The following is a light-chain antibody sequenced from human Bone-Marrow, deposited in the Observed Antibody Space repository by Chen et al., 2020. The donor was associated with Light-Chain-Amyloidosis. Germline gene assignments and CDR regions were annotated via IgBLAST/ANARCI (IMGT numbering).Light chain of an antibody. J-gene: IGKJ2*01. CDR3: QQYNDYPVT. CDR2: AAS. Sequence: DIQMPQSPSTLSAFVGDRVTITCRASQSINSRLAWYQQKPVKAPELLIYAASTLASGVPSRFSGSGSGTEFTLTISSLQPDDFATYYCQQYNDYPVTFGLGTKLEIK. V-gene: IGKV1-5*03. CDR1: QSINSR.